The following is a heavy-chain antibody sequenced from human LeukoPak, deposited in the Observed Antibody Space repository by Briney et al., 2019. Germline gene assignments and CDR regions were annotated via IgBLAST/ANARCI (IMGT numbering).Heavy chain of an antibody. D-gene: IGHD6-19*01. Sequence: GASLRLSCAAAAFTFSSYGMRWVRQAPGKWLEWVAFIQYDGSNKNYADSVKGRFTISRENSKNALYLQMNSLRAEDTAFYYCAKDIGAVAGTHYFDYWGQGTLVTVSS. V-gene: IGHV3-30*02. CDR2: IQYDGSNK. CDR3: AKDIGAVAGTHYFDY. CDR1: AFTFSSYG. J-gene: IGHJ4*02.